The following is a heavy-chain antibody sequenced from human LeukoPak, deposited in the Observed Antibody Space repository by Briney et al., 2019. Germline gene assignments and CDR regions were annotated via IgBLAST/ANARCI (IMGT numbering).Heavy chain of an antibody. D-gene: IGHD5-12*01. J-gene: IGHJ4*02. CDR3: ARNIVATTNYDY. CDR2: MNLNSGHT. V-gene: IGHV1-8*01. Sequence: AASVKVSCKASGYTLSSYDINWARQATGPGLEWMGWMNLNSGHTGFAQKFQGRVTLTWDTSISTAYMELSSLTSEDTAVYYCARNIVATTNYDYWGQGTLVTVSS. CDR1: GYTLSSYD.